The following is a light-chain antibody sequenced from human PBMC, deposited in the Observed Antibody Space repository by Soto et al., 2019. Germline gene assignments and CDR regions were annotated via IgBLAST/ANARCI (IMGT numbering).Light chain of an antibody. CDR2: DVS. J-gene: IGLJ2*01. Sequence: QSALTQPASVSGSPGQSITMSCTGTSSDVGAYNYVSWYQQHPGKAPKLMIYDVSNRPSGVSNRFSGSKSGNTASLTISGLQAEDEADYYCSSYTTSTTLFGGGTKLTVL. CDR1: SSDVGAYNY. V-gene: IGLV2-14*01. CDR3: SSYTTSTTL.